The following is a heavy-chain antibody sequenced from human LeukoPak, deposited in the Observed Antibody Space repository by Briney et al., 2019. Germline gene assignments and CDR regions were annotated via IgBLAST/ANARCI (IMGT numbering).Heavy chain of an antibody. CDR3: ARDRDYYDSSGYYDY. CDR2: ISYDGSNK. J-gene: IGHJ4*02. Sequence: GGSLRLSCAASGFTFSSYAMHWVRQAPGKGLEWVAVISYDGSNKYYADSVKGRFTVSRDNSKNTLYLQMNSLRAEDTAVYYCARDRDYYDSSGYYDYWGQGTLVTVSS. D-gene: IGHD3-22*01. CDR1: GFTFSSYA. V-gene: IGHV3-30-3*01.